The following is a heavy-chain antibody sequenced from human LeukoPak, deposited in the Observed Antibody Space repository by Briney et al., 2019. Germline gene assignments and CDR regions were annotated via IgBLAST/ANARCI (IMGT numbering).Heavy chain of an antibody. J-gene: IGHJ4*02. D-gene: IGHD3-22*01. CDR3: ARMHYDSSGYGIDY. Sequence: GGSLRLSCAASRFTFSSHSMNWVRQAPGKGLEWVSSISSSSSYIYYADSVKGRFTISRDNAKNSLYLQMNSLRAEDTAVYYCARMHYDSSGYGIDYWGQGTLVTVSS. V-gene: IGHV3-21*01. CDR2: ISSSSSYI. CDR1: RFTFSSHS.